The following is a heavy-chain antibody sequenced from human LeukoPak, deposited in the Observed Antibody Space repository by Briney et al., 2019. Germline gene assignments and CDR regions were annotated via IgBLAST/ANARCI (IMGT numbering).Heavy chain of an antibody. V-gene: IGHV4-39*01. CDR2: MYYSGST. CDR1: GGSISSGSSY. D-gene: IGHD1-20*01. J-gene: IGHJ6*02. CDR3: ARTNIITGMTWNYYYGMDV. Sequence: SETLSLTCTVSGGSISSGSSYWGWIRQPPGKGLEWIGSMYYSGSTHYNPSLKSRVTISGDTSENQFSLRLSSVTVADTAVYYCARTNIITGMTWNYYYGMDVWGQGTTVTVSS.